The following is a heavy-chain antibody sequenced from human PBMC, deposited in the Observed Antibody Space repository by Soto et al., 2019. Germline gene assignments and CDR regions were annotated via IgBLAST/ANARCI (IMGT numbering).Heavy chain of an antibody. CDR1: GGSISSYY. J-gene: IGHJ4*02. V-gene: IGHV4-59*08. CDR2: MYNTGGT. Sequence: SETLSLTCTVSGGSISSYYWSWIRQPPGKGLEWIGYMYNTGGTVYNPSLKSRVTISVDTSKNQFSLKLSSVTAADTAVYYCARLGYYDSSGYYVGYWGQGTLVTVSS. D-gene: IGHD3-22*01. CDR3: ARLGYYDSSGYYVGY.